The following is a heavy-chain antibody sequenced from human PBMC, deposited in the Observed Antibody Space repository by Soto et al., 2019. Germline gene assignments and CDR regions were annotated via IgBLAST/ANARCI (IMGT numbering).Heavy chain of an antibody. V-gene: IGHV3-30-3*01. J-gene: IGHJ4*02. CDR1: GFTFSSYA. D-gene: IGHD6-19*01. Sequence: QVQLVESGGGVVQPGRSLSLSCAASGFTFSSYAMHWVRQAPGKGLEWVAVISYDGSNKYYADSVKGRFTISRDNSKNTLYLQMNSLKAEDTAVYYCARDVGSGWFQYYFDYWGQGTLVTVSS. CDR2: ISYDGSNK. CDR3: ARDVGSGWFQYYFDY.